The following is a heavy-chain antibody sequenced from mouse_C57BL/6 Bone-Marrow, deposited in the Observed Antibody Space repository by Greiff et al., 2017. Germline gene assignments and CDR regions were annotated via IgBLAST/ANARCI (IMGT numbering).Heavy chain of an antibody. D-gene: IGHD1-1*01. J-gene: IGHJ1*03. Sequence: QVQLKQSGAELARPGASVKLSCKASGYTFTSYGISWVKQRTGQGLEWIGEIYPRSGNTYYNEKFKGKATLTADKSSSTAYMELRSLTSEDSAVYFCASRPGSSYVWYFDVWGTGTTVTVSS. CDR1: GYTFTSYG. CDR3: ASRPGSSYVWYFDV. CDR2: IYPRSGNT. V-gene: IGHV1-81*01.